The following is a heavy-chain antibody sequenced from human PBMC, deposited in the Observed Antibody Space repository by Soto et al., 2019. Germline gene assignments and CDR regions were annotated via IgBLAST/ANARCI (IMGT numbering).Heavy chain of an antibody. Sequence: ESGGGLVKPGGSLRLSCAASGFTFSSYSMNWVRQAPGKWLEWVSSISSSSSYIYYADSVKGRFTISRDNAKNSLYLQMNSLRAEDTAVYYCARYYDSSGYYPPYFDYWGQGTLVTVSS. CDR2: ISSSSSYI. J-gene: IGHJ4*02. V-gene: IGHV3-21*01. CDR3: ARYYDSSGYYPPYFDY. D-gene: IGHD3-22*01. CDR1: GFTFSSYS.